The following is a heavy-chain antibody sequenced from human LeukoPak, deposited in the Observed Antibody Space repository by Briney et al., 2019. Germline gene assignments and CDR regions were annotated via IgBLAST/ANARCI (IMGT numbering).Heavy chain of an antibody. J-gene: IGHJ4*02. D-gene: IGHD3-10*01. CDR2: INHSGST. CDR1: GESFSGYY. Sequence: SETLSLTCAVYGESFSGYYWSWIRQPPGKGLEWIGEINHSGSTNYNPSLKSRVTISVDTSKNQFSPKLSSVTAADTAVYYCASFTVRHVSDYWGQGTLVTVSS. V-gene: IGHV4-34*01. CDR3: ASFTVRHVSDY.